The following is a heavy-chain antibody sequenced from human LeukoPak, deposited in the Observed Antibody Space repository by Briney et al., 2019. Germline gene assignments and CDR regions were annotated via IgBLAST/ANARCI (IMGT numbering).Heavy chain of an antibody. Sequence: GGSLRLSCAASGFTFSSYAMHWVRQAPGKGLEWVAVISYDGSNKYYADSVKGRFTISRDNSKNTLYLQMNSLRAEDTAVYYCARDRSRRWVAEGFDYWGQGTLVTVSS. CDR1: GFTFSSYA. D-gene: IGHD2-2*01. J-gene: IGHJ4*02. CDR2: ISYDGSNK. V-gene: IGHV3-30-3*01. CDR3: ARDRSRRWVAEGFDY.